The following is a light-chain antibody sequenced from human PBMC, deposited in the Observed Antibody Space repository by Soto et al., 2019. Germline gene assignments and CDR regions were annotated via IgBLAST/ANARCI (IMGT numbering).Light chain of an antibody. CDR3: ATWDDSLNGWV. V-gene: IGLV1-40*01. J-gene: IGLJ3*02. CDR1: SSSIGAGYD. Sequence: QSVLTQPPSVSGAPGQRVTISCAGGSSSIGAGYDVHWYQQLPGTAPKLLIYGNFNRPSGVPDRFSGSKSGTSASLAITGLQAGDEADYYCATWDDSLNGWVFGGGTKLTVL. CDR2: GNF.